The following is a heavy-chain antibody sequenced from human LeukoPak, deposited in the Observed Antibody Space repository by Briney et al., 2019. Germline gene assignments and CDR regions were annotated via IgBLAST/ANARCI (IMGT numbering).Heavy chain of an antibody. V-gene: IGHV1-2*06. CDR3: ATLPIAGTTNFDY. CDR1: GYTFTGYY. CDR2: INPNSGGT. J-gene: IGHJ4*02. D-gene: IGHD1-20*01. Sequence: ASVKVSCKASGYTFTGYYMYWVRQAPGQGLEWMGRINPNSGGTNYAQKFQGRVTMTRDTSISTAYMELSRLRSDDTAVYYCATLPIAGTTNFDYWGQGTLVTVSS.